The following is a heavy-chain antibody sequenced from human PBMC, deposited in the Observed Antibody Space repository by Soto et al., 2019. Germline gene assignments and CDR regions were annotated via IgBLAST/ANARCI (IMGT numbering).Heavy chain of an antibody. V-gene: IGHV3-23*01. CDR3: AKEINDYYDSSHNLDS. D-gene: IGHD3-22*01. CDR2: IHKSGGST. CDR1: GFTFSSYA. Sequence: VQLLESGGGLVQPGGSLRLSCAASGFTFSSYAMNWVRQAPGKGLEWVSTIHKSGGSTYYADSVKGRFTISRDNSKNTLYLHMNTLRAEDTAVYYCAKEINDYYDSSHNLDSWGQGTLVTVSS. J-gene: IGHJ4*02.